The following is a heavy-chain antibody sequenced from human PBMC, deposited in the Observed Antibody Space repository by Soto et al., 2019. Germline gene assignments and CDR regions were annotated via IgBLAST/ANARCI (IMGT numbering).Heavy chain of an antibody. CDR3: AREPGYYYGMDV. J-gene: IGHJ6*02. CDR1: GFTFSSYG. V-gene: IGHV3-33*01. Sequence: QVQLVEAGGGVVQPGRSLRLSCAASGFTFSSYGMHWVRQAPGKGLEWVAVIWYDGSNKYYADSVKGRFTISRDNSKNTLYLQMNSLRAEDTAVYYCAREPGYYYGMDVWGQGTTVTVSS. CDR2: IWYDGSNK.